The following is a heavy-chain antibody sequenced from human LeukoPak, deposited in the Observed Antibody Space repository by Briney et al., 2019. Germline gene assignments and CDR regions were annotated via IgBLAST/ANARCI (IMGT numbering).Heavy chain of an antibody. CDR3: ARQVVGATSHFDY. J-gene: IGHJ4*02. CDR1: GGSISSNSNYY. CDR2: IYTSGST. Sequence: SQTLSLTCTVSGGSISSNSNYYWSWIRQPAGKGLEWIGRIYTSGSTSYNPSLKSRVTISIDTSKNQFSLKLSSVTAADTAVYYCARQVVGATSHFDYWGQGTLVTVSS. V-gene: IGHV4-61*02. D-gene: IGHD1-26*01.